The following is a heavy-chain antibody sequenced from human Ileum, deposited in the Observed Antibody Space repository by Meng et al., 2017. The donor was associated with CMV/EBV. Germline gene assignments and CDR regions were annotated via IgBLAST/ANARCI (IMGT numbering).Heavy chain of an antibody. CDR2: IYTSGSS. V-gene: IGHV4-4*07. CDR1: EDSISSYH. D-gene: IGHD2-15*01. Sequence: SAPGLVKPSVTRSLTCGVCEDSISSYHWGWIRQPAGKGLEWIGRIYTSGSSSYNPSLKSRVTMSVDKSKNQVSLKLTSVTAADTAVYYCARDVRLVGHFDYWGQGTLVTVSS. J-gene: IGHJ4*02. CDR3: ARDVRLVGHFDY.